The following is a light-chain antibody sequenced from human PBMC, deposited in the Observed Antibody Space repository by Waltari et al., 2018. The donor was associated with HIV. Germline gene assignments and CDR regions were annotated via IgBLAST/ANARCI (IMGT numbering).Light chain of an antibody. V-gene: IGKV1-39*01. CDR2: GAF. J-gene: IGKJ2*01. CDR3: QQSYNSPYT. CDR1: RPVFTD. Sequence: DIQMTKSPSSLSASVGDRVTISCRASRPVFTDLNWYQQKHGEAPKVLISGAFNLRNGVPPRFVGSGSGTGFTLVINGLQPEDFAIYFCQQSYNSPYTFGQGTKLEIK.